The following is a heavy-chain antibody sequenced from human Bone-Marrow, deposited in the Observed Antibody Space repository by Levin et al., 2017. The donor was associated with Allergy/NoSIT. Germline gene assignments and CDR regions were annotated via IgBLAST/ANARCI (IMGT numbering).Heavy chain of an antibody. CDR2: VRNKVHGGTT. D-gene: IGHD3-3*01. Sequence: GGSLRLSCTTSGFIFGDHAMSWVRQAPGQGLEWVGLVRNKVHGGTTDYAASVKDRFTISRDDSRSITYLQMNSLKTEDTAVYYCIRLRGFYDPSAHYYYYMDVWGKGTTVIVSS. J-gene: IGHJ6*03. CDR1: GFIFGDHA. CDR3: IRLRGFYDPSAHYYYYMDV. V-gene: IGHV3-49*04.